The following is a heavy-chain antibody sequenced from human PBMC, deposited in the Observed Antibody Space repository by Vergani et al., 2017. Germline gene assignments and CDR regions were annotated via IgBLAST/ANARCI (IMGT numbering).Heavy chain of an antibody. CDR2: ISSSSSYI. D-gene: IGHD2-2*01. J-gene: IGHJ3*02. CDR3: ARDGLYQLLTNGYDAFDI. V-gene: IGHV3-21*01. CDR1: GFTFSSYS. Sequence: VQLVESGGGLVKPGGSLRLSCAASGFTFSSYSMNWVRQAPGKGLEWVSSISSSSSYIYYADSVKGRFTISRDNAKNSLYLQMNSLRAEDTAVYYCARDGLYQLLTNGYDAFDIWGQGTMVTVSS.